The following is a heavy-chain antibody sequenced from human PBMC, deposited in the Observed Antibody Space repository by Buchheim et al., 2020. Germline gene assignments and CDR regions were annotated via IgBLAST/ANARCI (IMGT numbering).Heavy chain of an antibody. CDR3: ARQVGSAVHYYGMDV. CDR1: GGTTGAYH. V-gene: IGHV4-59*01. D-gene: IGHD3-10*01. Sequence: QVRLQPSGPGLLKPSETLALTCSVSGGTTGAYHWSWIRQPPGKGLEWIACVHETRTTNYSPSVKSRATVSLDTSNNQFSLHLKSVVAADTAVYYCARQVGSAVHYYGMDVWGPGTT. CDR2: VHETRTT. J-gene: IGHJ6*02.